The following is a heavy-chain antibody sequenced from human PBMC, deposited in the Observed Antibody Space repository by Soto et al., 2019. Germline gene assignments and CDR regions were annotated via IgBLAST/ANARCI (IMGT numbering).Heavy chain of an antibody. V-gene: IGHV3-73*01. CDR1: GFTFSGAA. D-gene: IGHD2-21*02. CDR2: IRSKANGYAT. CDR3: TKVDAVTALDS. J-gene: IGHJ4*02. Sequence: GXSLILSCAASGFTFSGAAMHCVRQASGKGLEWIGRIRSKANGYATASAASVKGRFTISRDDSKNTAYLQMNSLKTEDTAVYYCTKVDAVTALDSWGQGALVTVSS.